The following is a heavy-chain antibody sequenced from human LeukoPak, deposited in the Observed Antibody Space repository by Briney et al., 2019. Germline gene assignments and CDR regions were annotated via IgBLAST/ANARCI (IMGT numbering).Heavy chain of an antibody. CDR3: AKSPLIAAAGTARTYYYDSSGYYVDY. D-gene: IGHD3-22*01. CDR2: ISGSGGST. Sequence: PGGSLRLSCAASGFTFSSYAMSWVRQAPGKGLEWVSAISGSGGSTYYADSVKGRFTISRDNSKNKLYLQMNSLRAEDTAVYYCAKSPLIAAAGTARTYYYDSSGYYVDYWGQGTLVTVSS. J-gene: IGHJ4*02. V-gene: IGHV3-23*01. CDR1: GFTFSSYA.